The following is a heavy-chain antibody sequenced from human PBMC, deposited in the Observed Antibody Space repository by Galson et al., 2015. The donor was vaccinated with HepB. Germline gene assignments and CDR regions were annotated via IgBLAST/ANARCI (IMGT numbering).Heavy chain of an antibody. Sequence: ETLSLTCTVSGDSLTTDYWTWIRQPPEKGLEWIGYVHHTGGTRYNPSFRSRVTISADTSKNQFSLKLTYMTAADTAVYFCARGKIWDWNYDSWGQGTLVAVSS. CDR2: VHHTGGT. J-gene: IGHJ5*01. CDR1: GDSLTTDY. D-gene: IGHD1-7*01. CDR3: ARGKIWDWNYDS. V-gene: IGHV4-59*01.